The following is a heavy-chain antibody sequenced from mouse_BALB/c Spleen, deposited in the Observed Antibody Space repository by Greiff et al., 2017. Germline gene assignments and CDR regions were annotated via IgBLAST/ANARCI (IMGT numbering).Heavy chain of an antibody. D-gene: IGHD2-3*01. J-gene: IGHJ3*01. Sequence: EVQLVESGGGLVKPGGSLKLSCAASGFAFSSYDMSWVRQTPEKRLEWVAYISSGGGSTYYPDTVKGRFTISRDNAKNTLYLQMSSLKSEDTAMYYCARRDGYYGAYWGQGTLVTGSA. CDR3: ARRDGYYGAY. CDR2: ISSGGGST. V-gene: IGHV5-12-1*01. CDR1: GFAFSSYD.